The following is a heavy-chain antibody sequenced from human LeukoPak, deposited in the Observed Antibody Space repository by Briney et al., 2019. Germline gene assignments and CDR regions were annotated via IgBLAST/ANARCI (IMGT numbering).Heavy chain of an antibody. Sequence: GGSLRLSCAASGFTFSDYYMSWIRQAPGKGLEWVSYISSSGSTIYYADSVKGRFTISRDNAKNSLYLQMNSLRDEDTAIYYCARETTVIKKIDYWGQGTLVTVSP. D-gene: IGHD4-17*01. CDR3: ARETTVIKKIDY. CDR1: GFTFSDYY. J-gene: IGHJ4*02. CDR2: ISSSGSTI. V-gene: IGHV3-11*04.